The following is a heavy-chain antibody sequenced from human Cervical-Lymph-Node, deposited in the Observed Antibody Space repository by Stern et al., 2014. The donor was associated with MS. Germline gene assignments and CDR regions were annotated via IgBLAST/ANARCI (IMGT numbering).Heavy chain of an antibody. D-gene: IGHD2-2*01. CDR2: IIPILDIV. J-gene: IGHJ6*02. V-gene: IGHV1-69*09. Sequence: QVQLGQSGAEVKKPGSSVKVSCKASGGTISSSAINWVRQVPGQGLEWMGRIIPILDIVDYAQKFQGRATITADKSTTTAYMELSSLRSEDTAVYYCARDPLDALMDVWGRGTTVTVSS. CDR1: GGTISSSA. CDR3: ARDPLDALMDV.